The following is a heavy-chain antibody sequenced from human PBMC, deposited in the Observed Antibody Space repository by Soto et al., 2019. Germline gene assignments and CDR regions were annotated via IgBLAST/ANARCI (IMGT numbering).Heavy chain of an antibody. CDR1: GFTFSGSA. CDR3: TILKVRELDDYYYYYGMDV. D-gene: IGHD1-7*01. V-gene: IGHV3-73*01. Sequence: GGSLRLSCAASGFTFSGSAMHWVRQASGKGLEWVGRIRSKANSYATAYAASVKGRFTISRDDSKNTAYLQMNSLKTEDTAVYYCTILKVRELDDYYYYYGMDVWGQGTTVTVSS. CDR2: IRSKANSYAT. J-gene: IGHJ6*02.